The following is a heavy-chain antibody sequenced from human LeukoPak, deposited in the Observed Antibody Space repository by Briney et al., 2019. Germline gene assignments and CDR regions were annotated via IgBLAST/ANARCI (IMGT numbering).Heavy chain of an antibody. CDR2: IYYSGST. J-gene: IGHJ3*02. V-gene: IGHV4-59*02. CDR3: ARDRGSGWYDAFDI. D-gene: IGHD6-19*01. CDR1: GGSVSSYY. Sequence: SETLSLTCTVSGGSVSSYYCSWIRQPPGKGLEWIGYIYYSGSTSYNPSLKSRVTISVDTSKNQFSLKLSSVTAADTAVYYCARDRGSGWYDAFDIWGQGTMVTVSS.